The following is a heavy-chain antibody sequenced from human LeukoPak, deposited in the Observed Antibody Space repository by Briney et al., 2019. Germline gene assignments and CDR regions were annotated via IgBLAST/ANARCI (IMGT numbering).Heavy chain of an antibody. CDR1: GYTFTGYY. V-gene: IGHV1-18*04. D-gene: IGHD1-14*01. CDR3: ARDRVEPVYYYYYYMDV. Sequence: ASVKVSCKASGYTFTGYYMHWVRQAPGQGLEWMGWISAYNGNTNYAQKLQGRVTMTTDTSTSTAYMELRSLRSDDTAVYCCARDRVEPVYYYYYYMDVWGKGTTVTVSS. J-gene: IGHJ6*03. CDR2: ISAYNGNT.